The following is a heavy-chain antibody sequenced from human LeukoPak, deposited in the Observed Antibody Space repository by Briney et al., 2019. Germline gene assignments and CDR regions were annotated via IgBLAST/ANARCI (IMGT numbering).Heavy chain of an antibody. J-gene: IGHJ4*02. CDR1: GFTFSSDW. D-gene: IGHD1-26*01. Sequence: GGSLRLSCAASGFTFSSDWMSWGRQAPGRGLEWVAKINQDGSERYYADSVKGRFTISRDNAKNSLSLEMNSLRAEDTAVYYCARDRWDLDYWGQGTLVTVSS. CDR2: INQDGSER. CDR3: ARDRWDLDY. V-gene: IGHV3-7*01.